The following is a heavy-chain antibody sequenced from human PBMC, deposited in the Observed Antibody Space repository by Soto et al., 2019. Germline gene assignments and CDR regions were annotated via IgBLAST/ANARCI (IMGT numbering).Heavy chain of an antibody. CDR2: ITHSGST. J-gene: IGHJ4*02. CDR1: VGSFSGYY. D-gene: IGHD3-10*02. CDR3: ARSSVRGWSY. Sequence: SETLSLDGAVYVGSFSGYYWTWIRQPPGKGLEWIGEITHSGSTNYNPSLKGRVTISVDTSKNQFSLNLNSVTAADTAVYYCARSSVRGWSYWGQGTLVTVSS. V-gene: IGHV4-34*01.